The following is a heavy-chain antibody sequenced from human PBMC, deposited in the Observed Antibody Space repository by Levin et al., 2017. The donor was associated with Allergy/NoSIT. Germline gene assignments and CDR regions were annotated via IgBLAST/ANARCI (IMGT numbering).Heavy chain of an antibody. CDR1: GGTFNNYA. V-gene: IGHV1-69*06. J-gene: IGHJ3*01. D-gene: IGHD2-15*01. CDR2: IIPIFGTI. Sequence: SVKVSCKASGGTFNNYAITWVRQAPGEGLEWMGGIIPIFGTIEYAQKFQGRVTIIADKSTTTAYMELGSLRSEDTAVYYCARRGYCSSSNCFHRGAFDLWGQGTMITVSS. CDR3: ARRGYCSSSNCFHRGAFDL.